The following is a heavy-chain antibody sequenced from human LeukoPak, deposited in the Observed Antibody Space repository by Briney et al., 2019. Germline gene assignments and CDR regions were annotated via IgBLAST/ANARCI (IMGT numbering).Heavy chain of an antibody. J-gene: IGHJ4*02. CDR2: FIPLFGSA. CDR3: ALGGGPYESTGFFAGPFDY. D-gene: IGHD3-22*01. V-gene: IGHV1-69*05. Sequence: AASVKVSCKASGDTFSTNALSWVRLAPGQGLEWMGGFIPLFGSAHYAQKLQGRITITTDESTSTAYMVLSNLRSDDTAVYYCALGGGPYESTGFFAGPFDYWGQGTVVTVSS. CDR1: GDTFSTNA.